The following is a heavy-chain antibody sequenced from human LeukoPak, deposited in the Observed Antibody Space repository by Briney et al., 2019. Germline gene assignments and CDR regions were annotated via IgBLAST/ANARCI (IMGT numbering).Heavy chain of an antibody. D-gene: IGHD5-18*01. J-gene: IGHJ4*02. CDR2: INWNGDR. V-gene: IGHV3-20*04. CDR1: GFKFDDYG. Sequence: RPGGSLRLSCTASGFKFDDYGMTWVRQAPGKGLEWVSDINWNGDRGYAHSVRGRFTIYRDNSKNSLYLQMNSLRAEDTAVYYCARGVSGYSYGQLLWGRGTLVTVSS. CDR3: ARGVSGYSYGQLL.